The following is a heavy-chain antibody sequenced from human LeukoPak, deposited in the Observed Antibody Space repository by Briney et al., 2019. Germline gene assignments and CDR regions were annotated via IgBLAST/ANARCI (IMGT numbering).Heavy chain of an antibody. Sequence: PGESLKISCKTSGYSFTDYWIGWVRQMPGKGLEWMGIIYPGDSNTRYSPSFQGQVTISADKSISTAYLQWSSLKASDTAMYYCARRYDYVWGSSRCHFDNWGQGTLVTVSS. D-gene: IGHD3-16*02. CDR3: ARRYDYVWGSSRCHFDN. V-gene: IGHV5-51*01. CDR1: GYSFTDYW. CDR2: IYPGDSNT. J-gene: IGHJ4*02.